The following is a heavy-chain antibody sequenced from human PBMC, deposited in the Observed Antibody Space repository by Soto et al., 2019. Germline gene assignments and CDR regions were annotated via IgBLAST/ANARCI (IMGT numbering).Heavy chain of an antibody. CDR1: GGSISSYY. CDR3: ARNPDYDSSGYYYFDY. CDR2: IYTSGST. J-gene: IGHJ4*02. V-gene: IGHV4-4*07. Sequence: QVQLQESGPGLVKPSETLSLTCTVSGGSISSYYWSWIRQPAGKGLEWIGRIYTSGSTNYNPSLKSRGTMSVDKSKNQFSLKLSSVTAAEPAVDFCARNPDYDSSGYYYFDYWGQGTLVTVSS. D-gene: IGHD3-22*01.